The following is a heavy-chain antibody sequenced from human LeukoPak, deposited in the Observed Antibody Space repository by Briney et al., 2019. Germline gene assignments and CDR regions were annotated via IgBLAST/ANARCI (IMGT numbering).Heavy chain of an antibody. J-gene: IGHJ6*02. CDR3: AREGNKLKLEKDYYYYGMDV. CDR1: GFTFSSYW. D-gene: IGHD3-3*01. V-gene: IGHV3-7*03. CDR2: IKQDGSEK. Sequence: GSLRLSCAASGFTFSSYWMSWVRQAPGKGLEWVANIKQDGSEKYYVDSVKGRFTISRDNAKNSLYLQMNSLRAEDTAVYYCAREGNKLKLEKDYYYYGMDVWGQGTLVTVSS.